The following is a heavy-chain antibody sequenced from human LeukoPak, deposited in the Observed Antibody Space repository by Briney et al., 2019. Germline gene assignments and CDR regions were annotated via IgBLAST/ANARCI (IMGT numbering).Heavy chain of an antibody. Sequence: SVKDSCKASGFTFTSSAVQGVRQARGQRLEWIGWIVVGSGNTSYAQKFQERVTITRDMSTSTAYMELSSLRSEDTAVYYCAAGWLLPLDAFDIWGQGTMVTVSS. J-gene: IGHJ3*02. V-gene: IGHV1-58*01. CDR3: AAGWLLPLDAFDI. D-gene: IGHD3-22*01. CDR1: GFTFTSSA. CDR2: IVVGSGNT.